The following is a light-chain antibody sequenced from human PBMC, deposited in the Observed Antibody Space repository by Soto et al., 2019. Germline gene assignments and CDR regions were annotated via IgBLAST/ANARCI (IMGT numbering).Light chain of an antibody. J-gene: IGKJ3*01. V-gene: IGKV3-11*01. CDR1: QSVSSY. CDR3: QQRSNWPS. CDR2: DAS. Sequence: EIVLTQSPATLSLSPGEGATLSCRASQSVSSYLAWYQQKPGQAPRLLIYDASNRATGILARFSGSGSETDFTLTISSLEPEDFAVYYCQQRSNWPSFGPGTKVDIK.